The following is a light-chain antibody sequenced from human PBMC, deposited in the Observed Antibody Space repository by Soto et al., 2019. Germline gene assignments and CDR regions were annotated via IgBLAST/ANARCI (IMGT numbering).Light chain of an antibody. V-gene: IGLV1-44*01. CDR3: AAWDVSLVV. CDR1: SSNIGTNT. J-gene: IGLJ2*01. Sequence: QSVLTQPPSASGTPEQRVTIFCSGSSSNIGTNTVIWYQQLPGAAPKLLIYSDNQRPSGVPDRFSGSKSGTSASLAISGLQSEDEADYYCAAWDVSLVVFGGGTKVTVL. CDR2: SDN.